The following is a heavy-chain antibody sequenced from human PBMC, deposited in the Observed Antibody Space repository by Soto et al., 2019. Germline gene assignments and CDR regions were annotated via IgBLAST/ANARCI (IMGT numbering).Heavy chain of an antibody. CDR1: GGSISSYY. CDR3: ARSPSTSLFVRGVIYYFDY. V-gene: IGHV4-59*01. J-gene: IGHJ4*02. Sequence: SETLSLTCAVYGGSISSYYWSWIRQPPGKGLEWNGYIYYSGSTNYNPSLKSRVTISVDTSKNQFSLKLSSVTAADTAVYYCARSPSTSLFVRGVIYYFDYWGQGTLVTVSS. D-gene: IGHD3-10*02. CDR2: IYYSGST.